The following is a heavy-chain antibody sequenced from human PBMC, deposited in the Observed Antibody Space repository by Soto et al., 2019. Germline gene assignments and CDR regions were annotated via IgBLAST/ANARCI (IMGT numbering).Heavy chain of an antibody. CDR1: GFTFKHNA. J-gene: IGHJ4*02. D-gene: IGHD6-13*01. Sequence: QVQLVESGGGVVQPGRSLTIFCTASGFTFKHNAMHWIRQAPAKGLEWVAEISFDGSTKNYADSVKGRFTISRDNSKNTLSLQMRALKGEDTATYYCAREGIAESGPNFYDFWGQGTLVAVS. CDR2: ISFDGSTK. V-gene: IGHV3-30*04. CDR3: AREGIAESGPNFYDF.